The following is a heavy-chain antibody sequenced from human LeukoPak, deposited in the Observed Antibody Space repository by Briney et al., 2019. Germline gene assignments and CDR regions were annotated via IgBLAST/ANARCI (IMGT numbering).Heavy chain of an antibody. V-gene: IGHV3-30*04. D-gene: IGHD3-22*01. CDR3: ARAGRITMIVATGYFDY. CDR2: ISYDGSNK. CDR1: GFTFSSYA. J-gene: IGHJ4*02. Sequence: PGGSLRLSCAASGFTFSSYAMHWVRQAPGKGPEWVAVISYDGSNKYYADSVKGRFTISRDNSKNTLYLQMNSLRAEDTAVYYCARAGRITMIVATGYFDYWGQGTLVTVSS.